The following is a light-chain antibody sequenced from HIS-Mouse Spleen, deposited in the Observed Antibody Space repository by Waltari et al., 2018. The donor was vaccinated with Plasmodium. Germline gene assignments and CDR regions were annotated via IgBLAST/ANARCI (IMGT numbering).Light chain of an antibody. CDR2: KDS. J-gene: IGLJ2*01. CDR1: ASPKQY. CDR3: QSADSSGTYQV. V-gene: IGLV3-25*03. Sequence: SSELTQPPSLSVSPGQTARITCPGDASPKQYSSWYQQKPGQAPVLGIYKDSERPSGIPERFSGSSSGTTVTLTISGVQAEDEADYYCQSADSSGTYQVFGGGTKLTVL.